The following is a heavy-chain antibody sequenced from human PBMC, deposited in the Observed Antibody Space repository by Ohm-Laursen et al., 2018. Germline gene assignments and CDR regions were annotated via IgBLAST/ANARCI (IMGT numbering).Heavy chain of an antibody. V-gene: IGHV3-15*01. CDR2: IKSKTDGGTT. CDR1: GFTFSNAW. D-gene: IGHD5-18*01. Sequence: SLRLSCAAFGFTFSNAWMSWVRQAPGKGLEWVGRIKSKTDGGTTDYAAPVKGRFTISRDDSKNTLFLQMNSLKTEDTAVYYCTTDDVNVDTAMVTEYWGQGTLVTVSS. J-gene: IGHJ4*02. CDR3: TTDDVNVDTAMVTEY.